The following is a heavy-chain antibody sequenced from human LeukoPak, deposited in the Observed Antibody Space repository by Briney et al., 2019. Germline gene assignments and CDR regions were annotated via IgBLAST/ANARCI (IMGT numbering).Heavy chain of an antibody. CDR1: GGSFSGYY. CDR3: ASYYCGGDCYINFDY. CDR2: INHSGST. Sequence: SETLSLTCAVYGGSFSGYYWSWIRQPPGKGLEWIGEINHSGSTNYNPSLKSRVTISVDTSKNQFSLKLSSVTAADTAVYYCASYYCGGDCYINFDYWGQGTLVTVSS. J-gene: IGHJ4*02. V-gene: IGHV4-34*01. D-gene: IGHD2-21*02.